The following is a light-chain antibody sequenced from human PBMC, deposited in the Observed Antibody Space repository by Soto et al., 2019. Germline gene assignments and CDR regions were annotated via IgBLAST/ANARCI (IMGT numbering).Light chain of an antibody. Sequence: DIQMTQSPSSLSASVGDRVTITCRASQSIVTYLNWYLQKPGKAPNLLIYTASSLQSGVPSRFSGTGSGTEFTLTINNLQPEDFATYYCQQAASFPITFGQGTRLEIK. CDR1: QSIVTY. CDR3: QQAASFPIT. CDR2: TAS. V-gene: IGKV1-39*01. J-gene: IGKJ5*01.